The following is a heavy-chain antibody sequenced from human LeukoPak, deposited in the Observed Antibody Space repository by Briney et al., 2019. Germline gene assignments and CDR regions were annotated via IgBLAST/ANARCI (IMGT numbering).Heavy chain of an antibody. J-gene: IGHJ4*02. Sequence: GGSLRLSCAASGFTFSGYAMTWVRQAPGKGLEWVSSITGVGVYTYYIDSVKGRFTISTDNSKNILYLQMNSLRGEDTALYYCAKDGLYYDGSAHVYYFDYWGQGTLVAVSS. CDR2: ITGVGVYT. D-gene: IGHD3-22*01. CDR1: GFTFSGYA. CDR3: AKDGLYYDGSAHVYYFDY. V-gene: IGHV3-23*01.